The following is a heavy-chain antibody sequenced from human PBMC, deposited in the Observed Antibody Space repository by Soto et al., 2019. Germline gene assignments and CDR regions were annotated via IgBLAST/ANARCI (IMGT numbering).Heavy chain of an antibody. D-gene: IGHD2-2*01. J-gene: IGHJ6*02. V-gene: IGHV4-31*02. Sequence: QVQLQESGPGLMKPSQPLSLTCTVSGGFISSGGYYWAWIRQHPGKGLEWIGYIYHSGRTYYNPSLRSRVTISVDTSENQFSLRLSSVTAADTAIYYCARERCSTGCPMDVWGQGAAVTVSS. CDR1: GGFISSGGYY. CDR3: ARERCSTGCPMDV. CDR2: IYHSGRT.